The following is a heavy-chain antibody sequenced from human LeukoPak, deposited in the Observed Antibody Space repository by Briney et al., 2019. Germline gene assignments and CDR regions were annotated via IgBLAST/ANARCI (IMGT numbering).Heavy chain of an antibody. CDR2: INPNSGAT. D-gene: IGHD3-10*01. J-gene: IGHJ6*03. V-gene: IGHV1-2*02. CDR1: GYTFTGYY. Sequence: GASVKVSCKASGYTFTGYYIHWVRQAPGQGLEWMGWINPNSGATNYAQKFQGRVTMTRDTSISTAYMELSRLRSDDTAVYYCARDGTGGVVRGVNYYMDVWGKGTTVTISS. CDR3: ARDGTGGVVRGVNYYMDV.